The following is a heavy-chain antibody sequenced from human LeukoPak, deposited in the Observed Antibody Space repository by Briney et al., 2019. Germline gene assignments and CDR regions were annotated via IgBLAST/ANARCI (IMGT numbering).Heavy chain of an antibody. D-gene: IGHD2-15*01. V-gene: IGHV4-4*07. CDR2: TYTSRST. Sequence: SETLSLTCTVTGGAISSYYWTLIRQPAGQRLHSIVRTYTSRSTNSNPPLKSRVTMSVDTSKNQFPLKLSSVPPADTAVYYCATPHDSAPHYFDYWGQKTLVTVSS. J-gene: IGHJ4*02. CDR1: GGAISSYY. CDR3: ATPHDSAPHYFDY.